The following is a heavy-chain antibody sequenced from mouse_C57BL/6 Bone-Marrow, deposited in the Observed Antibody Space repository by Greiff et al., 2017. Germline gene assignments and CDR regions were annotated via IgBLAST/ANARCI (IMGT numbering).Heavy chain of an antibody. V-gene: IGHV14-4*01. J-gene: IGHJ1*03. D-gene: IGHD1-1*01. CDR1: GFNIKDDY. CDR2: IDPENGHT. Sequence: EVQLQESGAELVRPGASVKLSCTASGFNIKDDYMHWVKQRPEQGLEWIGWIDPENGHTEYASKFQGKATITADTSSNTAYLQLSSLTSEDTAVYYCTTSSITTVVAYWYFDVWGTGTTVTVSS. CDR3: TTSSITTVVAYWYFDV.